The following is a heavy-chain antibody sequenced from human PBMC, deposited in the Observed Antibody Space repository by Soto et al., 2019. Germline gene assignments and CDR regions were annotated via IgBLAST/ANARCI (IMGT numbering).Heavy chain of an antibody. V-gene: IGHV1-69*12. D-gene: IGHD3-10*01. Sequence: QVQLVQSGAEVKKPGSSVKVSCKASGGTFSSYAISWVRQAPGQGLEWMGGIIPIFGTANYAQKFQGRVTITADEPTGTASLELSSLRSQDTAVYYCAAPYGSGSYYNGFDYWGQGTLVTVSS. CDR3: AAPYGSGSYYNGFDY. CDR1: GGTFSSYA. CDR2: IIPIFGTA. J-gene: IGHJ4*02.